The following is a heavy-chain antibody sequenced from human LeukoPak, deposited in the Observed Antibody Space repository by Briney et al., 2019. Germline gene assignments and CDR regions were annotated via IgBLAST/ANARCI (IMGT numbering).Heavy chain of an antibody. Sequence: GGSLRLSCVDSGFTFRSYDMTWVRQAPGKGLEWISTIRVDGETTYYADSVKGRFIISRDNSKNTLYLQMNSLTVEDTAVYHCAKEGAGWYFDLWGRGTLVTVSS. J-gene: IGHJ2*01. CDR2: IRVDGETT. V-gene: IGHV3-23*01. CDR1: GFTFRSYD. D-gene: IGHD6-13*01. CDR3: AKEGAGWYFDL.